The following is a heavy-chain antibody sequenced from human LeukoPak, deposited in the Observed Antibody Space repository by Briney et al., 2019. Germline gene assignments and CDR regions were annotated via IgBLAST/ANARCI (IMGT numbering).Heavy chain of an antibody. V-gene: IGHV3-53*01. CDR3: ARGRAGGSYDFDY. Sequence: TGGSLRLSCAASGFTVSSNYMTWVRQAPGKGLEWVSTIYSGGNTYYADSVKGRFTISRDTSKNTLYLQMNTLRAEDTAVYYCARGRAGGSYDFDYWGQGTLVTVSS. CDR2: IYSGGNT. J-gene: IGHJ4*02. CDR1: GFTVSSNY. D-gene: IGHD1-26*01.